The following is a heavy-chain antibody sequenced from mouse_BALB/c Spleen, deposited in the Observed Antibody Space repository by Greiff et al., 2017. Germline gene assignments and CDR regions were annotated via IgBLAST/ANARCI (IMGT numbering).Heavy chain of an antibody. Sequence: VQLKESGPELVKPGASVKLSCKASGYTFTSYGMHWVKQKPGQGLEWIGYINPYSDGTKYNEKFKGKATLTSDKSSSTAYMELSSLTSEDSAVYWCARSYYGNYDGMDYWGQGTSVTVSA. J-gene: IGHJ4*01. CDR2: INPYSDGT. D-gene: IGHD2-10*01. CDR3: ARSYYGNYDGMDY. CDR1: GYTFTSYG. V-gene: IGHV1-14*01.